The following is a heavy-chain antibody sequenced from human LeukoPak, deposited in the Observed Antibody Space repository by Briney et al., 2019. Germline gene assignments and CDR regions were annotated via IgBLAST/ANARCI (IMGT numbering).Heavy chain of an antibody. D-gene: IGHD1-26*01. J-gene: IGHJ4*02. CDR3: ARGSELLGFDY. V-gene: IGHV4-31*03. Sequence: PSETLSLTCTVSGGSISSGGYYWSWIRQHPGKGLEWIGYIYYSGSTYYNPSLKSRVTISVDTSKNQFSLKLSSVTAADTAVYYCARGSELLGFDYWGQGTLVTVSS. CDR1: GGSISSGGYY. CDR2: IYYSGST.